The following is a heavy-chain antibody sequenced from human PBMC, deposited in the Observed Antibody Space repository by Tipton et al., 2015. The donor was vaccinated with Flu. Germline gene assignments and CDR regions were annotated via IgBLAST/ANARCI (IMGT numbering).Heavy chain of an antibody. J-gene: IGHJ4*02. V-gene: IGHV4-59*01. CDR3: ARDRGWNLDY. D-gene: IGHD6-19*01. Sequence: LRLSCTVSGGSISPYYWSWIRQPPGKGLEWIGYIYYSGSTKYNPSLKSRVTISVDTSKNQFSLKLSSVTAADTAVHYCARDRGWNLDYWGQGTLVTVSS. CDR1: GGSISPYY. CDR2: IYYSGST.